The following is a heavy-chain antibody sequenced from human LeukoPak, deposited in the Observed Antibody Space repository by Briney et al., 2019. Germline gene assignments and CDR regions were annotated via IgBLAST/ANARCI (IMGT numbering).Heavy chain of an antibody. CDR2: IYTSGST. Sequence: PSETLSLTCSVSGGSVSSRNYSWTWIRQPPGKGPEWIGYIYTSGSTNCNPSLKSRVTISVDTSKTQFSLKLSSVAAADTAVYYCATDRQVYGSGEYYFDYWGQGTLVSVSS. CDR1: GGSVSSRNYS. V-gene: IGHV4-61*01. J-gene: IGHJ4*02. D-gene: IGHD3-10*01. CDR3: ATDRQVYGSGEYYFDY.